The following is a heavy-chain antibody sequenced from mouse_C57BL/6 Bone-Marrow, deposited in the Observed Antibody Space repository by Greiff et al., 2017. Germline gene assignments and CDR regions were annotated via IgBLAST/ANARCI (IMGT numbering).Heavy chain of an antibody. CDR2: IYPGGGYT. CDR3: ARDYDYDGGYAMDY. CDR1: GYTFTNYW. Sequence: QVQLKESGAELVRPGTSVKMSCKASGYTFTNYWIGWAKQRPGHGLEWIGDIYPGGGYTNYNEKFKGKATLTADKSSSTAYMQFSSLTSEDSAIYYCARDYDYDGGYAMDYWGQGTSVTVSS. D-gene: IGHD2-4*01. V-gene: IGHV1-63*01. J-gene: IGHJ4*01.